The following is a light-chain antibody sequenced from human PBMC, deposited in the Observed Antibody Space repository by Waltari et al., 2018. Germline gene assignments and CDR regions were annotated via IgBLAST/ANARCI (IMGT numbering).Light chain of an antibody. CDR3: QQYDNLPWT. J-gene: IGKJ1*01. CDR1: QDISND. Sequence: DIQMTQSPSSLSASVGDRVTITCQASQDISNDLNWYQQKPGKAPKLLIYVASNLETGVPSRFSGSGSGTDFTFTISSLQPEDIATYYCQQYDNLPWTFGQGTKVEIK. V-gene: IGKV1-33*01. CDR2: VAS.